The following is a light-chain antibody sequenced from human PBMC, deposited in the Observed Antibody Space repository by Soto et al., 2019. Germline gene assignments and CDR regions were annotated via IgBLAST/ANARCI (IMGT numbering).Light chain of an antibody. CDR2: DAS. V-gene: IGKV3-11*01. J-gene: IGKJ4*01. Sequence: EIVLTQSPATLSLSPGERATLSCRASQSISSYLGWYQQKPGQAPRLLIYDASNRAAGIPARCSGSGSGTDLTLTISSLEPEDFAVYYCQQRSKWPLSFGGGTKVEIK. CDR3: QQRSKWPLS. CDR1: QSISSY.